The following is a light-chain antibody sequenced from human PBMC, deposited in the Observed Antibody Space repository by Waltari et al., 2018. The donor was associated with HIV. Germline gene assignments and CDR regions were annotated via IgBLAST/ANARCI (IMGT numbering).Light chain of an antibody. CDR1: SSYVGGYYR. V-gene: IGLV2-23*02. CDR2: EVS. Sequence: QSALTQPAPASGSPGQSFTIACAGTSSYVGGYYRISWYQQHPGKAPKLMIYEVSKRPSGVSNRFSGSKSGNTASLTISGLQAEDEADYYCCSYAGSSTFVVFGGGTKLTVL. CDR3: CSYAGSSTFVV. J-gene: IGLJ2*01.